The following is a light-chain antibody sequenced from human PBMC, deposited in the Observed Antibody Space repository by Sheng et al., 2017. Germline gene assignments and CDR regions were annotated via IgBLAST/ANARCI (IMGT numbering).Light chain of an antibody. J-gene: IGKJ3*01. V-gene: IGKV1-9*01. CDR2: LAS. CDR3: QQLNSYPPT. Sequence: DIQMTQSPSSLSASVGDRVTLTCRASQGISSYLAWYQQKPGKAPKLLIYLASTLQSGVPSRFSGSGSGTDFTLTISSLQPEDFATYFCQQLNSYPPTFGPGTKVHIK. CDR1: QGISSY.